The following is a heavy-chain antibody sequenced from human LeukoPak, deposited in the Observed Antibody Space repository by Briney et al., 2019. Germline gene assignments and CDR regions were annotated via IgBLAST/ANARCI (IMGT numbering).Heavy chain of an antibody. V-gene: IGHV4-34*01. CDR2: INHSGST. CDR3: ARGGWYSSSWYLSYYFDY. J-gene: IGHJ4*02. CDR1: GGSFSGYY. D-gene: IGHD6-13*01. Sequence: SETLSLTCAVYGGSFSGYYWSWIRQPPGKGLEWIGEINHSGSTNYNPSLKSRVTISVDTSKNQFSLKLSSVTAADTAVYYCARGGWYSSSWYLSYYFDYWGQGTLVTVSS.